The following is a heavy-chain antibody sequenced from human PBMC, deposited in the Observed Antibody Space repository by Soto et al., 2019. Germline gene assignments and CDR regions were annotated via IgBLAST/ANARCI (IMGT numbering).Heavy chain of an antibody. CDR3: ARDSDGQTSGWYGGMDV. V-gene: IGHV3-33*01. CDR1: GFTFTSYG. CDR2: IWYDGNDQ. D-gene: IGHD6-19*01. J-gene: IGHJ6*02. Sequence: QVQLVESGGGVVQPGRSLRLSCAASGFTFTSYGMHWVRQGPGKGLEWVALIWYDGNDQSYADSVKGRFTISRDNFKNTVYLQMNSLRAEDTAVYYSARDSDGQTSGWYGGMDVWGQGTTVVVSS.